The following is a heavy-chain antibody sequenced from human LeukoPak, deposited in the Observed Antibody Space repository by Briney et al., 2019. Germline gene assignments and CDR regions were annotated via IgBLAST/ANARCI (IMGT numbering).Heavy chain of an antibody. J-gene: IGHJ5*02. CDR1: GFTFSSYD. CDR3: ARGGRNFDWLSLTSGWFDP. D-gene: IGHD3-9*01. CDR2: IWYDGSNR. Sequence: GGSLRLSCAASGFTFSSYDMHWVRQAPGKGLEWVAVIWYDGSNRYYADSVKGRSTISRDNSKSTLFLQMNSLRAEDTAVYYCARGGRNFDWLSLTSGWFDPWGQGTLVTVSS. V-gene: IGHV3-33*01.